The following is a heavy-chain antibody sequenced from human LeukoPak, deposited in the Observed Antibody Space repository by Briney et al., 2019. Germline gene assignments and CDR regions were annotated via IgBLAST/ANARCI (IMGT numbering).Heavy chain of an antibody. Sequence: SETLSLTCTVSGGSISSNTYYWGWIRQPPGKGLEWIGSIYYSGSTYYNPSLKSRVTISVDTSKNQFSLKLSSVTAADTAVYYCAREMEDKSFSFGELRKNYYYYMDVWGKGTTVTVSS. CDR3: AREMEDKSFSFGELRKNYYYYMDV. V-gene: IGHV4-39*07. CDR2: IYYSGST. J-gene: IGHJ6*03. D-gene: IGHD3-10*01. CDR1: GGSISSNTYY.